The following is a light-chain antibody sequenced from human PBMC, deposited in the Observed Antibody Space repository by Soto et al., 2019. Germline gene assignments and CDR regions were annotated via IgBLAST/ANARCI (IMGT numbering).Light chain of an antibody. CDR1: SGHSNYA. CDR3: QNWGTGIVI. CDR2: LNRDGSH. J-gene: IGLJ2*01. Sequence: QSVLTQSPSASASLGASVKLTCTLSSGHSNYAIAWHQQQPEEGPRYLMKLNRDGSHSKGDGIPNRFSGSSSGAERYLTISSLQSEDEADYHCQNWGTGIVIFGGGTKVTVL. V-gene: IGLV4-69*01.